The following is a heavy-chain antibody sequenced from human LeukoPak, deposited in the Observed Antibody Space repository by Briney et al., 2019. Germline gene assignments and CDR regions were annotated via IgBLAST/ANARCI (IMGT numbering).Heavy chain of an antibody. J-gene: IGHJ6*02. CDR3: ARQVRDGDPLEVYYYYGMDV. D-gene: IGHD4-17*01. CDR2: IWYDGSNK. V-gene: IGHV3-33*01. CDR1: GFTFSSYG. Sequence: GGSLRLSCAASGFTFSSYGMHWVRQAPGKGLEWVAVIWYDGSNKYYADSVKGRFTISRDNSKNTLYLQMNSLRAEDTAVYYCARQVRDGDPLEVYYYYGMDVWGQGTTVTASS.